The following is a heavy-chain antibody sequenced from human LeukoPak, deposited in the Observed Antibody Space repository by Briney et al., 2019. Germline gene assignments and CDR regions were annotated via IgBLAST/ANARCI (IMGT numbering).Heavy chain of an antibody. CDR1: GGSFSGYY. J-gene: IGHJ4*02. CDR2: INHSGST. CDR3: AREYSGYYFDY. D-gene: IGHD6-6*01. Sequence: SETLSLTCAVYGGSFSGYYWSWIRQPPGKGQEWIGEINHSGSTNYNPSLKSRVTISVDTSKNQFSLKLSSVTAADTAVYYCAREYSGYYFDYWGQGTLVTVSS. V-gene: IGHV4-34*01.